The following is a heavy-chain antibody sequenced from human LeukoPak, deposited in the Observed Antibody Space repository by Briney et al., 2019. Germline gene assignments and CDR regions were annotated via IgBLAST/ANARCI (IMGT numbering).Heavy chain of an antibody. V-gene: IGHV1-8*01. Sequence: GASVKVSCKASGYTFTSYDINWVRQATGQGLEWMGWMNPNSGNTGYAQKFQGRVTMTRNTSISTAYMELSSLRSEDTAVYYCAREWDDSSGHSSIQHWGQGTLVTVSS. CDR2: MNPNSGNT. J-gene: IGHJ1*01. D-gene: IGHD3-22*01. CDR1: GYTFTSYD. CDR3: AREWDDSSGHSSIQH.